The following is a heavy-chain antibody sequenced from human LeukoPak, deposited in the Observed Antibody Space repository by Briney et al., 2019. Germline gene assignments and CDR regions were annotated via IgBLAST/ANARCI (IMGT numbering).Heavy chain of an antibody. CDR1: GFTFSNYA. Sequence: GGSLRLSCAVSGFTFSNYAIHWVRQAPGKGLEWVSFISYDGSTKYYADSVKGRFTISRDNSQNTLDLQMNSLRAEATAVYYCARARSERYPTDHWGQKTLDTVSS. J-gene: IGHJ4*02. CDR2: ISYDGSTK. CDR3: ARARSERYPTDH. V-gene: IGHV3-30-3*01. D-gene: IGHD1-26*01.